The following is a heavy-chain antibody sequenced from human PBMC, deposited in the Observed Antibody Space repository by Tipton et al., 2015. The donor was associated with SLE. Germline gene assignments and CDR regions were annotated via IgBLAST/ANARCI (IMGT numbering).Heavy chain of an antibody. CDR2: ISAYNGNT. CDR3: ARDRLITMVQGVIGY. D-gene: IGHD3-10*01. Sequence: QSGPEVKKPGASVKVSCKASGYTFTSYGISWVRQAPGQGLEWMGWISAYNGNTNYAQKLQGRVTTTTDTSTSTAYMELRSLRSDDTAVYYCARDRLITMVQGVIGYWGQGTLVTVSS. J-gene: IGHJ4*02. CDR1: GYTFTSYG. V-gene: IGHV1-18*01.